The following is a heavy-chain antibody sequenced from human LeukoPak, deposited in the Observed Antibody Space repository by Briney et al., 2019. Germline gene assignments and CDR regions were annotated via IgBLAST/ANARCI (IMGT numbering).Heavy chain of an antibody. CDR3: AKVVGATTRGFFDY. CDR2: ISGSGGST. J-gene: IGHJ4*02. Sequence: GGSLRLSCAASGFTFSSYAMSWVRQAPGKGLEWVSTISGSGGSTYYADSVKGRFTISRDNSKNTLYLQMNSLRAEDTAVYYCAKVVGATTRGFFDYWGQGTLVTVSS. V-gene: IGHV3-23*01. D-gene: IGHD1-26*01. CDR1: GFTFSSYA.